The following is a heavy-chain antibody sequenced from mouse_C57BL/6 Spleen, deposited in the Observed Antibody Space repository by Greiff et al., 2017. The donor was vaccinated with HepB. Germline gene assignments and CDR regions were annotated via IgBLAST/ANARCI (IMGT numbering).Heavy chain of an antibody. CDR1: GYAFSSSW. Sequence: VKLMESGPELVKPGASVKISCKASGYAFSSSWMNWVKQRPGKGLEWIGRIYPGDGDTNYNGKFKGKATLTADKSSSTAYMQLSSLTSEDSAVYFCAGDGYYFDYWGQGTTLTVSS. J-gene: IGHJ2*01. CDR2: IYPGDGDT. CDR3: AGDGYYFDY. V-gene: IGHV1-82*01. D-gene: IGHD2-3*01.